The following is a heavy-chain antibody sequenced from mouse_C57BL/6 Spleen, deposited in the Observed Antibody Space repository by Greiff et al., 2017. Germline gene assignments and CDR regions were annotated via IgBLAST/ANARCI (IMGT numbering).Heavy chain of an antibody. J-gene: IGHJ3*01. V-gene: IGHV5-16*01. Sequence: EVQRVESEGGLVQPGSSMKLSCTASGFTFSDYYMAWVRQVPEKGLEWVANINYDGSSTYYLDSLKSRFIISRDNAKNILYLQMSSLKSEDTATYYCAREAYYGSLSYWGQGTLVTVSA. CDR3: AREAYYGSLSY. D-gene: IGHD1-1*01. CDR1: GFTFSDYY. CDR2: INYDGSST.